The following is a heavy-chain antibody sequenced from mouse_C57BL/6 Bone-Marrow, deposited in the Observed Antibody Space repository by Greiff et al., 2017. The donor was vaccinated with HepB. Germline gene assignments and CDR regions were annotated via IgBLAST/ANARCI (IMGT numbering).Heavy chain of an antibody. J-gene: IGHJ2*01. CDR3: ARPLITTVVGGDD. CDR2: IDPSDSYT. CDR1: GYTFTDYY. D-gene: IGHD1-1*01. Sequence: VQLQQSGPVLVKPGASVKMSCKASGYTFTDYYMNWVKQSHGKSLEWIGEIDPSDSYTNYNQKFKGKATLTVDTSSSTAYMQLSSLTSEDSAVYYCARPLITTVVGGDDWGQGTTLTVSS. V-gene: IGHV1-19*01.